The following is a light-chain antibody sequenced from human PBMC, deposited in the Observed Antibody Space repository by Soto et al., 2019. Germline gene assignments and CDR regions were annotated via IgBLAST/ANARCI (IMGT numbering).Light chain of an antibody. J-gene: IGKJ4*01. Sequence: EIVMTQSPATLSVSPWERATLSCRASQNIGGTLAWYQQKPGQAPRLLFCGASTRATGIPARFSGSGSGTDFTLTISSLEPEDFAVYYCQQRSNWPPALTFGGGTKVDIK. CDR3: QQRSNWPPALT. CDR1: QNIGGT. V-gene: IGKV3-15*01. CDR2: GAS.